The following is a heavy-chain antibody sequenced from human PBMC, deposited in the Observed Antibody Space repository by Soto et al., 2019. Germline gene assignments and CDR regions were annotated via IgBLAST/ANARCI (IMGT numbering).Heavy chain of an antibody. CDR1: GSPFTSYD. CDR3: ARMQNYDFWSGYWPHYYYYYGMDV. J-gene: IGHJ6*02. Sequence: ASVKVSCKASGSPFTSYDINWVRQATGQGLEWMGWMNPNSGNTGYAQKFQGRVTMTRNTSISTAYMELSSLRSEDTAVYYCARMQNYDFWSGYWPHYYYYYGMDVWGQGTTVTVSS. D-gene: IGHD3-3*01. CDR2: MNPNSGNT. V-gene: IGHV1-8*01.